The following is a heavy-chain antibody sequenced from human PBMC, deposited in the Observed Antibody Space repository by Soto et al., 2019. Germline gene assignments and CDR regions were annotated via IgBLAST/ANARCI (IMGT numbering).Heavy chain of an antibody. Sequence: EVLLLQSGGGLVQPGGSLRLSCAASGFTFGDCAMTWVRQAPGKGLEWVSDISDGDGDTHYADSVKGRFTTSRDNSKNTLYLQMSSLRAEDAAVYYCAKGRTYFDFWGQGTLVTVSS. V-gene: IGHV3-23*01. CDR1: GFTFGDCA. CDR2: ISDGDGDT. CDR3: AKGRTYFDF. J-gene: IGHJ4*02.